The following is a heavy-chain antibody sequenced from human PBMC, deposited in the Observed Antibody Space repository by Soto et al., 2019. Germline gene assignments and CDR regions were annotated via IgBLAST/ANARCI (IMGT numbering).Heavy chain of an antibody. J-gene: IGHJ4*02. D-gene: IGHD6-19*01. CDR3: ARGDQWLVGGFDY. CDR2: INPNSGGT. Sequence: ASVKVSCKASGYTFTSYGISWVRQAPGQGLEWMGWINPNSGGTNYAQKFQGRVTMTRDTSISTAYMELSRLRSDDTAVYYWARGDQWLVGGFDYLAQGTLGAVYS. CDR1: GYTFTSYG. V-gene: IGHV1-2*02.